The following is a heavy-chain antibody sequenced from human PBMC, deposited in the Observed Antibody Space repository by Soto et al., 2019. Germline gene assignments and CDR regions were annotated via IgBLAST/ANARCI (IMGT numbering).Heavy chain of an antibody. CDR3: TKDAKFDDIYTGYFVNDL. V-gene: IGHV3-7*03. CDR2: IKEDGSEI. CDR1: GFTFSRSW. Sequence: GGSLRLSCVVSGFTFSRSWMSWVRQAPGQGLEWVANIKEDGSEIHYVGSVKGRFSISRDNAKNSLFLQMNSLTSDDTAVYYCTKDAKFDDIYTGYFVNDLWGQGTPVTVSS. J-gene: IGHJ5*02. D-gene: IGHD3-9*01.